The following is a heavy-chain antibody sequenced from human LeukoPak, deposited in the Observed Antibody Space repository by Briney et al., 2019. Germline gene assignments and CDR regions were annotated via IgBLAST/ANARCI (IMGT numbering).Heavy chain of an antibody. CDR2: ISAYNGNT. J-gene: IGHJ4*02. CDR3: ARAHGAITMVRGVIPFDY. Sequence: ASVKVSCKASGYTFTSYGISWVRQAPGQGLERMGWISAYNGNTNYAQKLQGRVTMTTDTSTSTAYMELRSLRSDDTAVYYCARAHGAITMVRGVIPFDYWGQGTLVTVSS. CDR1: GYTFTSYG. V-gene: IGHV1-18*01. D-gene: IGHD3-10*01.